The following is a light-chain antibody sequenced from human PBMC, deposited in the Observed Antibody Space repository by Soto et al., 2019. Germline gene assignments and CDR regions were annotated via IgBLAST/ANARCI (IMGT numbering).Light chain of an antibody. CDR3: QQRDIWTPLT. CDR1: QSVGIY. Sequence: VLTQSPVTLSLSPGETATLFCKASQSVGIYLCWFQQKPGQAPRVLIYDATNMAGGGPDRFSGSGSGTDFTLTISSLEAEDSEVYYCQQRDIWTPLTFGGGTKLEIK. J-gene: IGKJ4*01. V-gene: IGKV3-11*01. CDR2: DAT.